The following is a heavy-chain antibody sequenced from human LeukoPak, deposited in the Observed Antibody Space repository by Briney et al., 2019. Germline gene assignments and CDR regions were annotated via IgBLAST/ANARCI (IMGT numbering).Heavy chain of an antibody. J-gene: IGHJ5*02. CDR3: ARDQATYWFDP. CDR2: IHYSGST. Sequence: ASETLSLTCTVSGGSISSYYWSWIRQPPGKGLEWIGYIHYSGSTNYNPSLKSRVTISVDTSKNQFSLKLTSVTAADTAIYYCARDQATYWFDPWGQGTLVTVSS. V-gene: IGHV4-59*01. D-gene: IGHD5-24*01. CDR1: GGSISSYY.